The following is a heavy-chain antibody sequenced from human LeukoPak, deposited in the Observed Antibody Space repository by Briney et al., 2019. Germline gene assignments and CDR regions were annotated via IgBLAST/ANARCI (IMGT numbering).Heavy chain of an antibody. CDR1: GFTFSTYS. CDR3: ARAAGWLDP. Sequence: GGSLRLSCAASGFTFSTYSMNWVRQAPGKGLEWISYISNNGRTIHYADSVKGRFIISRDNTKKSLYLQMNSLRVEDTAVYYCARAAGWLDPWGRGTLVTVPS. V-gene: IGHV3-48*04. CDR2: ISNNGRTI. D-gene: IGHD6-13*01. J-gene: IGHJ5*02.